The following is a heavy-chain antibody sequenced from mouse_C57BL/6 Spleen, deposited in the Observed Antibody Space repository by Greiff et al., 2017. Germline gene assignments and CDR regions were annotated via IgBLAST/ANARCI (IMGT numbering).Heavy chain of an antibody. CDR3: ARISAYGSTYYAMDY. CDR1: GYSITSGYY. J-gene: IGHJ4*01. D-gene: IGHD1-1*01. V-gene: IGHV3-6*01. Sequence: EVQLMESGPGLVQPSQSLSLTCSVTGYSITSGYYWNWIRQFPGNKLEWMGLISYDGSNNYNPLLKNRISITRDTTNNQFFLMLSSVTTEDTATYYCARISAYGSTYYAMDYWGQGTSVTVSS. CDR2: ISYDGSN.